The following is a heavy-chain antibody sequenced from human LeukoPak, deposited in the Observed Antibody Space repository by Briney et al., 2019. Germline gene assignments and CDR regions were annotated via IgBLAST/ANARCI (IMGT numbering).Heavy chain of an antibody. CDR1: GFTFSSYA. Sequence: GGSLRLSCAASGFTFSSYAMSWVRQAPGKGLEWLGRIKSKAVGETIDYAAPVRGRFTISRDDSKNTLYLQMDSLKTEDTAVYYCATYISIAAGGDWGQGTLVTVSS. V-gene: IGHV3-15*01. CDR3: ATYISIAAGGD. D-gene: IGHD6-13*01. CDR2: IKSKAVGETI. J-gene: IGHJ4*02.